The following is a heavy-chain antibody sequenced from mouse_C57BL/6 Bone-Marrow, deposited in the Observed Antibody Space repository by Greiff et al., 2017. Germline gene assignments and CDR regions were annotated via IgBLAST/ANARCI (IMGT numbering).Heavy chain of an antibody. Sequence: EVKVVESGGDLVKPGGSLKLSCAASGFTFSSYGMSWVRQTPDKRLEWVATISSGGSYTYYPDSVKGRFTISRDNAKNTLYLQMSSLKSEDTAMYYCARNGYGLFDYWGQGTTLTVSS. CDR1: GFTFSSYG. D-gene: IGHD2-2*01. CDR3: ARNGYGLFDY. CDR2: ISSGGSYT. V-gene: IGHV5-6*01. J-gene: IGHJ2*01.